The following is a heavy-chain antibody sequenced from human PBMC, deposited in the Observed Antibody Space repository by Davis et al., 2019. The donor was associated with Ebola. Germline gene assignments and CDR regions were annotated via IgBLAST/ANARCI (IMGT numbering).Heavy chain of an antibody. CDR3: ARGPALATTFLDY. CDR1: GGSISSSSYY. V-gene: IGHV4-39*07. Sequence: MPLETLSLTCTVSGGSISSSSYYWSWIRQPPGKGLEWIGEINHSGSTNYNPSLKSRVTISVDTSKNQFSLKLSSVTAADTAVYYCARGPALATTFLDYWGQGTLVTVSS. D-gene: IGHD1-14*01. J-gene: IGHJ4*02. CDR2: INHSGST.